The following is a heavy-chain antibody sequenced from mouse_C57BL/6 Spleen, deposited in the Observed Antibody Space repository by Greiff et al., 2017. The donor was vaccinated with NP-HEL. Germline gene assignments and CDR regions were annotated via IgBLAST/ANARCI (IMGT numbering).Heavy chain of an antibody. V-gene: IGHV1-85*01. Sequence: VKLVESGPELVKPGASVKLSCKASGYTFTSYDINWVKQRPGQGLEWIGWIYPRDGSTKYNEKFKGKATLTVDTSSSTAYMELHSLTSEDSAVYFCASLYYGSSLYYFDYWGQGTTLTVSS. CDR1: GYTFTSYD. CDR3: ASLYYGSSLYYFDY. CDR2: IYPRDGST. D-gene: IGHD1-1*01. J-gene: IGHJ2*01.